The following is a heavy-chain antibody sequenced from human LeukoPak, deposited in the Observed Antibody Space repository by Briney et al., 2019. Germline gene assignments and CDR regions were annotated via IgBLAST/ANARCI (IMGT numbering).Heavy chain of an antibody. CDR1: GFTFSTKW. Sequence: GGSLRLSCAASGFTFSTKWMTWVRQAPGKGLEWVANIKPDGSEKFYVDSVKGRFTISRDNARNSLYLQMNSLRAEDMAVYYCARGGSTSSWFWDDWGQGTLVTVSS. CDR3: ARGGSTSSWFWDD. J-gene: IGHJ4*02. CDR2: IKPDGSEK. V-gene: IGHV3-7*01. D-gene: IGHD6-13*01.